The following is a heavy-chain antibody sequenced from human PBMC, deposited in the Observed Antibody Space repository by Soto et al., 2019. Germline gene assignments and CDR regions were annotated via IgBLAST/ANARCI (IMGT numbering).Heavy chain of an antibody. CDR3: ARETYDSSGYHMDV. CDR2: INPNSGGT. CDR1: GYTFTGYY. D-gene: IGHD3-22*01. Sequence: GASVKVSCKASGYTFTGYYMHWVRQAPGQGLEWMGWINPNSGGTNYAQKFQGRVTMTRDTSISTAYMELSRLRSDDTAVYYCARETYDSSGYHMDVWGQGTTVTVSS. J-gene: IGHJ6*03. V-gene: IGHV1-2*02.